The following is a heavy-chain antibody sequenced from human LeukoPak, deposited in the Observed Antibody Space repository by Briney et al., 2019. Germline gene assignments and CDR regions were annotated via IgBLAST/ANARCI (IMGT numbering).Heavy chain of an antibody. CDR1: GGSISSYY. CDR3: ARGDRLGAALIASFDY. J-gene: IGHJ4*02. D-gene: IGHD3-16*01. V-gene: IGHV4-59*01. CDR2: IYYSGST. Sequence: SETLSLTCTVSGGSISSYYWSWIRQPPGKGLEWIGYIYYSGSTNYNPSLKSRVTISVDTSKNQFSLKLSSVTAADTAVYYCARGDRLGAALIASFDYWGQGTLVTVSS.